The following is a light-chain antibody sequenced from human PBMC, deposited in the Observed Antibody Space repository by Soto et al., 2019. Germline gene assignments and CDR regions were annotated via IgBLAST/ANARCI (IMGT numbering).Light chain of an antibody. J-gene: IGKJ5*01. V-gene: IGKV3-11*01. CDR1: PSVTNY. CDR2: GAF. CDR3: QQRNIWPPVT. Sequence: EIVLTQSPATLSLSPGERATLPCRASPSVTNYLAWYQQKPGQPPRLLIYGAFNRAAGIPARFSGSGSGTDFTLTISSLEPEDSAVYYCQQRNIWPPVTFGQGTRLEIK.